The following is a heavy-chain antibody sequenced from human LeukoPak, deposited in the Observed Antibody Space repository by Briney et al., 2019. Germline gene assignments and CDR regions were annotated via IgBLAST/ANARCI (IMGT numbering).Heavy chain of an antibody. CDR1: GFTFSSYA. CDR2: ISFDGSNK. V-gene: IGHV3-30*04. Sequence: GGSLRLSCAASGFTFSSYAMHWVRQAPGKGLEWVAVISFDGSNKNYADFVKGQFTISRDNAKNSLYLQMNSLRAEDTAVYYCAELGITMIGGVWGKGTTVTVSS. D-gene: IGHD3-10*02. J-gene: IGHJ6*04. CDR3: AELGITMIGGV.